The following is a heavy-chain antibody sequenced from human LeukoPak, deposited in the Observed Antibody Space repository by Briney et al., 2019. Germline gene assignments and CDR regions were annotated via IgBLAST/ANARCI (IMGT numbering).Heavy chain of an antibody. CDR3: AKAGFYYDNSGDFNY. J-gene: IGHJ4*02. CDR1: GFTFSSYG. CDR2: ISYDGSNK. V-gene: IGHV3-30*18. D-gene: IGHD3-22*01. Sequence: GGSLRLSCAASGFTFSSYGMHWVRQAPGKGLEWVAVISYDGSNKYYADSVKGRFTISRDNSKNTLYLQMNSLRAEDTAVYYCAKAGFYYDNSGDFNYWGQGTLVTVSS.